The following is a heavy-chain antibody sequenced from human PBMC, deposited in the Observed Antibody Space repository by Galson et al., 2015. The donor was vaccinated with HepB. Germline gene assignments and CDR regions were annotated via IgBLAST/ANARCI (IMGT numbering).Heavy chain of an antibody. CDR1: GYTFTSYY. D-gene: IGHD6-19*01. Sequence: SVKVSCKASGYTFTSYYMHWVRQAPGQGLEWMGIINPSGGSTSYAQKLQGRVTMTRDTSTSTVYMELSSLRSEDTAVYYCARALSARAVYYYYGMDVWGQGTTVTVSS. V-gene: IGHV1-46*04. J-gene: IGHJ6*02. CDR2: INPSGGST. CDR3: ARALSARAVYYYYGMDV.